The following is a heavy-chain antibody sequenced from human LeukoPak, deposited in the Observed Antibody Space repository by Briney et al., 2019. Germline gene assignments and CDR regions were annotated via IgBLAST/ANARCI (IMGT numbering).Heavy chain of an antibody. J-gene: IGHJ5*02. CDR1: GFTFSSYG. V-gene: IGHV3-30*18. Sequence: GGSLRLSCAASGFTFSSYGMHWVRQAPGKGLEWVAVISYDGSNKKYADSVKGRFTISRDNSKNTLYLQMNSLRAEDTAVYYCAKGAKRVVGATTHWIDPWGQGTLVTVSS. D-gene: IGHD1-26*01. CDR2: ISYDGSNK. CDR3: AKGAKRVVGATTHWIDP.